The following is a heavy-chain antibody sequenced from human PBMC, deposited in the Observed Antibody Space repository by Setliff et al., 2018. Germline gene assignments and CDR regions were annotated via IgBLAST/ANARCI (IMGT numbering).Heavy chain of an antibody. CDR2: IYWDDDE. D-gene: IGHD6-13*01. CDR1: GGSINSGPSY. CDR3: ARPGRAATHYFDY. J-gene: IGHJ4*02. Sequence: TLSLTCTVSGGSINSGPSYYWGWIRQPPGKALEWLALIYWDDDERYSPPLKSRLTITKDTSKNQVVLTMTNINPVDTATYFCARPGRAATHYFDYWGQGTLVTVSS. V-gene: IGHV2-5*02.